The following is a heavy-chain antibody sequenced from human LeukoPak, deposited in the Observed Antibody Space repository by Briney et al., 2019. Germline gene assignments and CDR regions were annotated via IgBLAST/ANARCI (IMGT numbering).Heavy chain of an antibody. V-gene: IGHV3-23*01. CDR1: GFTFSSYA. J-gene: IGHJ4*02. CDR3: AKERGSSWYSIDY. Sequence: GGSLRLSCAASGFTFSSYAMSWVRQAPGKGLEWVSAISGSGGNTYYADSVKDRFTISRDNSKNTLYLQMNSLRAEDTAVYYCAKERGSSWYSIDYWGQGTLVTVSS. D-gene: IGHD6-13*01. CDR2: ISGSGGNT.